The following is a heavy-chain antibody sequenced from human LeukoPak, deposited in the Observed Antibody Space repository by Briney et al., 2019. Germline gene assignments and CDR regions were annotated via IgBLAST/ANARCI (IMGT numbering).Heavy chain of an antibody. CDR1: GFTFNTYN. CDR2: ISTSSGHI. J-gene: IGHJ4*02. Sequence: GGSLGLSCAASGFTFNTYNMNWVRQAPGKGLEWVSSISTSSGHIYYADSVKGRFTISRDNAKNSLYLQMNSLRAEDTAVYYCAPDTIFGAYWGQGTLVTVSS. V-gene: IGHV3-21*01. D-gene: IGHD3-3*01. CDR3: APDTIFGAY.